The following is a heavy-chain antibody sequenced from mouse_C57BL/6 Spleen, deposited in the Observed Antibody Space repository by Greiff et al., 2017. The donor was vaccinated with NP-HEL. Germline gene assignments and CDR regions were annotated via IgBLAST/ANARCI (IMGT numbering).Heavy chain of an antibody. CDR1: GYTFTSYW. Sequence: VQLQQSGAELVKPGASVKLSCKASGYTFTSYWMHWVKQRLGRGLEWIGRIDPNSGGTKYNEKFKSKATLTVDKPSSTAYMQLSSLTSEDSAVYYCASYYYGSNYYAMDYWGQGTSVTVSS. V-gene: IGHV1-72*01. J-gene: IGHJ4*01. D-gene: IGHD1-1*01. CDR2: IDPNSGGT. CDR3: ASYYYGSNYYAMDY.